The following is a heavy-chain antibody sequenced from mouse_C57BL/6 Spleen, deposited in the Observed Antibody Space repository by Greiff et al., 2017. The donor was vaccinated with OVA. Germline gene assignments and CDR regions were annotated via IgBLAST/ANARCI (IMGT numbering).Heavy chain of an antibody. CDR3: VRGVTGYFDY. V-gene: IGHV10-3*01. J-gene: IGHJ2*01. CDR2: IRSKSSNYAT. Sequence: DVLLVASCGGLVQPKGSLKLSCAASGFTFNTYAMPWVRQAPGKGLEWVARIRSKSSNYATYYADSVKDRFTISRDDSQSMLYLQMNNLKTEDTAMYYSVRGVTGYFDYWGQGTTLTVSS. CDR1: GFTFNTYA. D-gene: IGHD2-1*01.